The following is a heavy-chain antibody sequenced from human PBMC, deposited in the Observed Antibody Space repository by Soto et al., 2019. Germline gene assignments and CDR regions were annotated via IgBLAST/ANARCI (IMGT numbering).Heavy chain of an antibody. CDR1: GGSISSYY. V-gene: IGHV4-59*01. CDR2: IYYSGST. J-gene: IGHJ4*02. D-gene: IGHD3-10*01. Sequence: SWTLSLTCAVSGGSISSYYWSWIRQPPGKGLEWIGYIYYSGSTNYNPSLKSRVTISVDTSKNQFSLKLSSVTAADTAVYYCARDYYGSGSPPLGYWGQGTLVTVSS. CDR3: ARDYYGSGSPPLGY.